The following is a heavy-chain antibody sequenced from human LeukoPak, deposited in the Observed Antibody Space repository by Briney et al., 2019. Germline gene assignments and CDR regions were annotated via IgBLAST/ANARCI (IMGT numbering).Heavy chain of an antibody. CDR3: ARVAKERVGGVHYFDY. V-gene: IGHV3-13*01. CDR1: GFTFRDYD. CDR2: IGTAGDT. J-gene: IGHJ4*02. D-gene: IGHD1-1*01. Sequence: GGSLRLSCAASGFTFRDYDMHWVRQPTGKGPEWVAAIGTAGDTYYTGPVKGRFTISRENAKNSLYLQMNSLRAGDTAVYYCARVAKERVGGVHYFDYWGQGTLVTVSS.